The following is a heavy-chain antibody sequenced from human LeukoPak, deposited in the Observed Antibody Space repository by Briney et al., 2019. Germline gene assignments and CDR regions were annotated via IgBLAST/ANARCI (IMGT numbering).Heavy chain of an antibody. CDR1: GFTFRGYE. Sequence: GGSLRLSCAASGFTFRGYEMNWVRQAPRKGLELISYMSIIGNDIYYADSVKGRFTISRDNAKNSLYLQLNSLRAEDTAVYYCARGGSSGYNYNAFDIWGLGTMVTVSS. CDR2: MSIIGNDI. CDR3: ARGGSSGYNYNAFDI. J-gene: IGHJ3*02. D-gene: IGHD3-22*01. V-gene: IGHV3-48*03.